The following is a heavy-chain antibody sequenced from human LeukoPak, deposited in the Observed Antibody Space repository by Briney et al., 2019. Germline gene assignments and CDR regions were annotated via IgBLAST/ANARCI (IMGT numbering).Heavy chain of an antibody. J-gene: IGHJ4*02. CDR2: ISYDGSNK. Sequence: SGGSLRLSCAASGFTFSSYGMHWVRQAPGKGLEWVAVISYDGSNKYYADSVKGRFTISRDNSKNTLYLQMNGLRAEDTAVYYCAKDRQAAAVVWVFDYWGQGTLVTVSS. V-gene: IGHV3-30*18. CDR3: AKDRQAAAVVWVFDY. CDR1: GFTFSSYG. D-gene: IGHD6-13*01.